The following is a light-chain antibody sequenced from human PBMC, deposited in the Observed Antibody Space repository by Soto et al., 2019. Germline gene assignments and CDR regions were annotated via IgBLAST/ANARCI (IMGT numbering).Light chain of an antibody. CDR1: QSVRSY. CDR3: QQYANWAPT. Sequence: EMMMAQSPCTRCVCPREVATLSCSASQSVRSYLAWYQQKPGQAPRLLIYGTSTRATAIPARFNGSGSGTEFTLTISSLQSEHFAVYSCQQYANWAPTFGRGTKVDIK. J-gene: IGKJ1*01. V-gene: IGKV3-15*01. CDR2: GTS.